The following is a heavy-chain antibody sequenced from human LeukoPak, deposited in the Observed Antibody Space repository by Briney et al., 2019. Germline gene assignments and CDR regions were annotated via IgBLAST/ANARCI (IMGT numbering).Heavy chain of an antibody. CDR2: ISYDGSNK. CDR3: AKDSKQLGVRGGWLDP. CDR1: GFTFSSYA. D-gene: IGHD3-10*01. J-gene: IGHJ5*02. Sequence: QPGGSLRLSCAASGFTFSSYAMHWVRQAPGKGLEWVAVISYDGSNKYYADSVKGRFTISRDNSKNTLYLQLDSLRVEDTVIYYCAKDSKQLGVRGGWLDPWGQGTLVTVSS. V-gene: IGHV3-30*04.